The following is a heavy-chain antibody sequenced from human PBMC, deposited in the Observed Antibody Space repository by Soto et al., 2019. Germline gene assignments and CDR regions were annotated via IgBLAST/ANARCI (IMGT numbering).Heavy chain of an antibody. CDR2: INQDGSET. D-gene: IGHD5-18*01. V-gene: IGHV3-7*03. CDR1: GFSFSTSW. CDR3: ARDPLWNTAMGVFDH. Sequence: EAQLVESGGGLVQPGGSLRLSCVVSGFSFSTSWMGWVRQAPGNGLDWVATINQDGSETHYVDSVKGRFTISRDSAMNSVSLQMNSLRAEDTAVYYCARDPLWNTAMGVFDHWGQGTLVTVSS. J-gene: IGHJ4*02.